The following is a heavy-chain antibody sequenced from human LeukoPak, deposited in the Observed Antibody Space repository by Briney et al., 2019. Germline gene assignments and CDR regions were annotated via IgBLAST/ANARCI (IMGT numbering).Heavy chain of an antibody. D-gene: IGHD6-19*01. CDR2: IYYSGST. V-gene: IGHV4-39*07. CDR3: ARHYSSGWYPY. Sequence: SETLSLTCTVSGGSISSSSYYWGWIRQPPGKGLEWIGSIYYSGSTYYNPSLKSRVTISVDTSKNQFSLKLSSVTAADTAVYYCARHYSSGWYPYWGQGTLVTVSS. CDR1: GGSISSSSYY. J-gene: IGHJ4*02.